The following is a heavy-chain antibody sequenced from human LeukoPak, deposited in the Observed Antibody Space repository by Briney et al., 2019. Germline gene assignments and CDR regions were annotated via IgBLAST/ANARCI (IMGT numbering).Heavy chain of an antibody. CDR3: ARGVAARPRYFDY. D-gene: IGHD6-6*01. CDR1: GFTFSSYW. V-gene: IGHV3-74*01. CDR2: INSDGSST. Sequence: GGSLRLSCAASGFTFSSYWMHWVRQAPGKGLVWVSRINSDGSSTSYADSVKGRFTISRDNAKNTLYLQMNSLRAEDTAVYYCARGVAARPRYFDYWGQGTLVTVSS. J-gene: IGHJ4*02.